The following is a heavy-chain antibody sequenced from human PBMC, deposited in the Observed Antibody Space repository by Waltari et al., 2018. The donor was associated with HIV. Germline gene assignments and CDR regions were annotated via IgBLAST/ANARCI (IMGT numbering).Heavy chain of an antibody. CDR1: GHSFTSSW. J-gene: IGHJ3*02. D-gene: IGHD3-22*01. V-gene: IGHV5-51*01. CDR2: IDPGDADT. CDR3: ARQAAYYYDSSGYYHDAFDI. Sequence: EVQLVQSGAEVKKPAESLKISCKGSGHSFTSSWIAWLRQMPGKGLEWMGIIDPGDADTRYSPSFQGQVTISADKSISTAYLQWSSLKASDTAMYYCARQAAYYYDSSGYYHDAFDIWGQGTMVTVSS.